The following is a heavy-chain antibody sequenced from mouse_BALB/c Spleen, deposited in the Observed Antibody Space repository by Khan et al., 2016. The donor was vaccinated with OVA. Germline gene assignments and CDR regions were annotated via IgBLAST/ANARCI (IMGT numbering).Heavy chain of an antibody. CDR2: INPSTGYS. J-gene: IGHJ2*01. CDR3: ARRGLRWDFDY. Sequence: QVQLQQSGAELAKPGASVKMSCKASGYTFINYWILWVKQRPGQGLEWIGYINPSTGYSEYNQNFKDKATLTSDKSSSTAYMQLSRLTSEDSAVYYCARRGLRWDFDYGGQGTTLTVSS. D-gene: IGHD1-1*01. CDR1: GYTFINYW. V-gene: IGHV1-7*01.